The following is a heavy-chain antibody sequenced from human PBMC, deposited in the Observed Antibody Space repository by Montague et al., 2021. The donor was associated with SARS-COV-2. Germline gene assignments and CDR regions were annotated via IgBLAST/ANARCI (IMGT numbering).Heavy chain of an antibody. J-gene: IGHJ6*02. CDR2: IDNDGSST. Sequence: SLRLSCAAPGFTLRSHWMHWVRQVPEKGLVWVSRIDNDGSSTNYVDSVKGRFTISRDNAKNTLDLQMHSLRVEDTAVYFCARGVGITIFGDLSLEGDYYYSMDVWGQGTAVTVSS. D-gene: IGHD3-3*01. CDR3: ARGVGITIFGDLSLEGDYYYSMDV. V-gene: IGHV3-74*01. CDR1: GFTLRSHW.